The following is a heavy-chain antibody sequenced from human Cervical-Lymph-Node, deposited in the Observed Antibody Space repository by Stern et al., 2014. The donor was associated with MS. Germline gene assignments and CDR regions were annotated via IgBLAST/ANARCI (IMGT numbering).Heavy chain of an antibody. CDR1: GDTFKRHA. CDR2: INPLSGTA. J-gene: IGHJ4*02. Sequence: VQLVESGAELMKPGSSVRVSCGASGDTFKRHAISWVRQAPGQGLEWMGGINPLSGTATYVPKFQGRVTLTTDGSATTAYMQLRSLRSEDTAVYYCAREGGDHTQDLDYWGQGTLITVSS. D-gene: IGHD2-21*02. CDR3: AREGGDHTQDLDY. V-gene: IGHV1-69*01.